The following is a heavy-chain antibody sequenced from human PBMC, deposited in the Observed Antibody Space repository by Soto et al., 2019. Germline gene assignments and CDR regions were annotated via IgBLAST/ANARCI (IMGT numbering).Heavy chain of an antibody. J-gene: IGHJ4*02. CDR1: GFTFSSYA. D-gene: IGHD6-13*01. V-gene: IGHV3-23*01. CDR2: LSGSGDSA. Sequence: EVQLLESGGGLVQPGGSLRLSCAASGFTFSSYAMSWARQAPGKGLEWVSTLSGSGDSAYYADSVKGRFTISRDNSKNTLFLQMNTLRAEDTALYFCAKSGYGTAWYRIFDYWGQGTLVSVSS. CDR3: AKSGYGTAWYRIFDY.